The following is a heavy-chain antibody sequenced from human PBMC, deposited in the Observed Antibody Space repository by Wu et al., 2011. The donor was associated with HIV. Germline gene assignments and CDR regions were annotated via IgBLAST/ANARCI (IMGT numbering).Heavy chain of an antibody. D-gene: IGHD6-19*01. V-gene: IGHV1-2*02. CDR1: GYTFTGYY. Sequence: QVQLVQSGAEVKKPGASVKVSCKASGYTFTGYYMHWVRQAPGQGLEWMGWINPNSGGTNYAQKFQGRVTMTRDTSISTAYMELSRLRSDDTAVYYCARDRFRSGWAPDAFDIWGQGTMVTVSS. J-gene: IGHJ3*02. CDR2: INPNSGGT. CDR3: ARDRFRSGWAPDAFDI.